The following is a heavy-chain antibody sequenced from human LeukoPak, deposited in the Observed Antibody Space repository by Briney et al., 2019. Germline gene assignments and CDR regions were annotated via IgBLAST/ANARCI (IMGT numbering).Heavy chain of an antibody. CDR2: ISGSGSST. CDR1: GFTFSSYA. V-gene: IGHV3-23*01. Sequence: GGSLTLSCAASGFTFSSYALRWVRQAPGRGMEWVSAISGSGSSTYYTDPVKCRFTISRDNSKNKLYLQIKSLRAGDTAVNSCATQRFDYWGQGTLVTVSS. CDR3: ATQRFDY. J-gene: IGHJ4*02.